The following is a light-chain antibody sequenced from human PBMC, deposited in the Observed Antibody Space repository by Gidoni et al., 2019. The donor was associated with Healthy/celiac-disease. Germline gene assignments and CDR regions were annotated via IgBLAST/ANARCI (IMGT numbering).Light chain of an antibody. J-gene: IGKJ5*01. CDR3: QQYYSSPIT. Sequence: DSVMTQSPDSLAVSLGERATINCKSSQSVLYSSNNKNYLAWYQQKPGQPPKLLIYWASTRESGVPARFSGSGSGTDFTLTISSLQAEDVAVYYCQQYYSSPITFGQGTRLEIK. CDR2: WAS. V-gene: IGKV4-1*01. CDR1: QSVLYSSNNKNY.